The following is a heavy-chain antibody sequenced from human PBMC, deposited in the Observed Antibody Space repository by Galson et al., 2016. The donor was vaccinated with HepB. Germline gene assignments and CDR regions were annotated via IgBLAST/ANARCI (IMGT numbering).Heavy chain of an antibody. Sequence: SVKVSCKASGYTFTSFGINWVRQAPGQGLEWMGWIDAYSDNTYFAESFQDRVTMTTDTPSTTAFMELTSLTSNDTAVYYCARGGDSSFYSYGMDVWGQGTAVTVSS. J-gene: IGHJ6*02. CDR1: GYTFTSFG. D-gene: IGHD2-21*02. V-gene: IGHV1-18*01. CDR3: ARGGDSSFYSYGMDV. CDR2: IDAYSDNT.